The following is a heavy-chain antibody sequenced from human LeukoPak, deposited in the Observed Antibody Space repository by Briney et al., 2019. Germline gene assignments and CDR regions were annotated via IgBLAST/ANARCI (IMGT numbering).Heavy chain of an antibody. CDR1: GFSFSDYE. J-gene: IGHJ4*02. CDR2: ISSSGSTI. D-gene: IGHD6-19*01. Sequence: HSGGSLRPSCAASGFSFSDYEMNWVRQAPGKGLEWVSYISSSGSTIYYADSVKGRFTISRDNAKNSLYLQMNSLRAEDTAVYYCARRSSGWHYYFDYWGQGTLVTVSS. CDR3: ARRSSGWHYYFDY. V-gene: IGHV3-48*03.